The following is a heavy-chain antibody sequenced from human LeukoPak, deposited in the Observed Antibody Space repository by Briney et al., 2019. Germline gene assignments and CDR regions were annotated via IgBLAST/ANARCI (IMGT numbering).Heavy chain of an antibody. CDR3: VRQKKSHGNFDY. Sequence: SSETLSLTCTVSGGSVSSGSYYWSWIRQPPGKGLEWIGYIYYSGSTNYNPSLKSRVTISVDTSKNQFSLKLSSVTAADTAVYYCVRQKKSHGNFDYWGQGTLVTVSS. CDR2: IYYSGST. J-gene: IGHJ4*02. CDR1: GGSVSSGSYY. D-gene: IGHD1-26*01. V-gene: IGHV4-61*01.